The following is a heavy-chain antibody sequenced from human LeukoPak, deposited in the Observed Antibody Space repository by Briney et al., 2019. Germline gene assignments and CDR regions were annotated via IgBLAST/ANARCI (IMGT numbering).Heavy chain of an antibody. CDR2: IKQDGSEK. D-gene: IGHD5-18*01. CDR3: ARSVDTAMAYYYYYMDV. Sequence: GGSLRLSCAASGFTFSSYWMSWVRQAPGKGLEWVAIIKQDGSEKYYVDSVKGRFTISRDNAKNSLYLQMNSLRAEDTAVYYCARSVDTAMAYYYYYMDVWGKGTTVTVSS. V-gene: IGHV3-7*01. J-gene: IGHJ6*03. CDR1: GFTFSSYW.